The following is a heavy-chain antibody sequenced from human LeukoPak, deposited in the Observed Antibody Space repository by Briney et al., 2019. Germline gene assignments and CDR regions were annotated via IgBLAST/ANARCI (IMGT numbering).Heavy chain of an antibody. CDR1: GYTFTSYG. CDR2: ISAYNGNT. D-gene: IGHD6-13*01. V-gene: IGHV1-18*01. Sequence: GASVKVSCKASGYTFTSYGISWVRQAPGQGLEWMGWISAYNGNTNYAQKLQGRVTMTTDTSTSTAYMELRSLRSDDTAVYYCARLVEQQLFYYYYYMDVWGKGTTVTVSS. CDR3: ARLVEQQLFYYYYYMDV. J-gene: IGHJ6*03.